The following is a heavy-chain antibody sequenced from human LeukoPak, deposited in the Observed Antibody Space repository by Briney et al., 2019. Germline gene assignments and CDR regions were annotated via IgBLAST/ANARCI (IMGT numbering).Heavy chain of an antibody. D-gene: IGHD2-2*01. V-gene: IGHV3-30-3*01. CDR3: AAPSYCSSTSCVQYYYYGMDV. J-gene: IGHJ6*02. CDR2: ISYDGNNK. CDR1: GFTFSSYW. Sequence: GGSLRLSCAASGFTFSSYWLSWVRQAPGKGLEWVAVISYDGNNKYYADSVKGRFTISRDNSKNTLYLQMNSLRAEDTAVYYCAAPSYCSSTSCVQYYYYGMDVWGQGTTVTVSS.